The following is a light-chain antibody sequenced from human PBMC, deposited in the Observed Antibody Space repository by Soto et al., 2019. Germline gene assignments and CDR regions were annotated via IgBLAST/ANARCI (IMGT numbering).Light chain of an antibody. CDR2: KAS. CDR3: QQYDMFSLT. CDR1: QSISSW. J-gene: IGKJ4*01. V-gene: IGKV1-5*03. Sequence: DIQMTQSPSTLSASVGDRVTITCRASQSISSWLAWYQQKPGKAPKRLIYKASTLESGIPSRFSGGGSGTEFTLTISSLQPDDFATYYCQQYDMFSLTFGGETKVEVK.